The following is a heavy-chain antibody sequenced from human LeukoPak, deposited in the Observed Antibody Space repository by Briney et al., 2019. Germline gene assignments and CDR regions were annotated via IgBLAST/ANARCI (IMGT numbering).Heavy chain of an antibody. D-gene: IGHD3-3*01. Sequence: GGSLRLSCTGSGFTFSDAWMSWVRQAPGKGLVWVSRINTDGSSTSYADSVKGRFTISRDNAKNTLYLQMNSLRAEDTAVYYCARRRDYDFSNDYWGQGTLVTVSS. CDR3: ARRRDYDFSNDY. V-gene: IGHV3-74*01. CDR2: INTDGSST. J-gene: IGHJ4*02. CDR1: GFTFSDAW.